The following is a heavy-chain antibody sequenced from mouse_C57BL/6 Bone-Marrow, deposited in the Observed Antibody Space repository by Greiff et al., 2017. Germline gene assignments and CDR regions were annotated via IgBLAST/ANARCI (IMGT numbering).Heavy chain of an antibody. V-gene: IGHV1-69*01. J-gene: IGHJ1*03. D-gene: IGHD1-1*01. CDR2: IDPSDSYT. CDR3: ARLNRITTVGSSWYFDV. Sequence: VQLQQSGAELVMPGASVKLSCKASGYTFTSYWMHWVKQRPGQGLEWIGEIDPSDSYTNYNQKFKGKSTLTVDKSSSTAYMQLSSLTSEDSAVYYCARLNRITTVGSSWYFDVWGTGTTVTVSS. CDR1: GYTFTSYW.